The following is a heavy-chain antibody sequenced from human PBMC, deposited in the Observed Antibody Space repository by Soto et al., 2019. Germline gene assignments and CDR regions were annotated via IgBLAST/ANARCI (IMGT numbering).Heavy chain of an antibody. Sequence: QVQLVQSGAEVKKPGASVKVSCKASGYTFTSYGISWVRQAPGQGLEWMGWISAYNGNTNYAKKLQGRVTMTTDTSARTAYMELWGLRSDDTAVYYCARGRYYYDSSGCYSWFDPLGQGTLVTVSS. J-gene: IGHJ5*02. CDR1: GYTFTSYG. CDR2: ISAYNGNT. V-gene: IGHV1-18*01. D-gene: IGHD3-22*01. CDR3: ARGRYYYDSSGCYSWFDP.